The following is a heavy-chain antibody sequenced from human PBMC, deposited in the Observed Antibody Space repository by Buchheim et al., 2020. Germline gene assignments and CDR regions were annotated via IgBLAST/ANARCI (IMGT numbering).Heavy chain of an antibody. CDR2: INPSGSS. CDR1: GGSFSDYY. CDR3: ARAYSSGSFNWFDP. J-gene: IGHJ5*02. Sequence: QVQLQQWGAGLLKPSETLSLTCAVYGGSFSDYYWTWIRQPPGKGLEWIGEINPSGSSNYNPSLKSRVAISVDTSLNQFFLRLNSVIAADTAVYYCARAYSSGSFNWFDPWGQGTL. V-gene: IGHV4-34*01. D-gene: IGHD3-10*01.